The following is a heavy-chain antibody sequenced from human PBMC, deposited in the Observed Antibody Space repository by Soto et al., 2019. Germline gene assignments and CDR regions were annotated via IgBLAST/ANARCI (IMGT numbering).Heavy chain of an antibody. CDR1: GGSVSSGSYY. CDR3: ARAPGPDYYDSSLHPFDY. Sequence: QVQLQESGPGLVKPSETLSLTCTVSGGSVSSGSYYWSWIRQPPGKGLEWIGYIYYSGSTNYNPSLKSRVTISVDTSKNQFSLKLSSVTAADTAVYYCARAPGPDYYDSSLHPFDYWGQGTLVTVSS. D-gene: IGHD3-22*01. V-gene: IGHV4-61*01. J-gene: IGHJ4*02. CDR2: IYYSGST.